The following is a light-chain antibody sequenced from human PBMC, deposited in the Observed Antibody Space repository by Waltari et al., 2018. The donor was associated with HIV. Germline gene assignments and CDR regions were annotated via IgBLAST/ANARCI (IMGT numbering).Light chain of an antibody. J-gene: IGLJ2*01. CDR1: NSDIGTYDY. Sequence: QSALTQPPSASGSPGQSVTLSCTGTNSDIGTYDYVSWYQQHPGKAPKLVISEVTKRPSGFADRFSGPKSGNTAFLTVSGLQAEDEADYYCSSFANRDGFYVLFGGGTRLTVL. CDR2: EVT. V-gene: IGLV2-8*01. CDR3: SSFANRDGFYVL.